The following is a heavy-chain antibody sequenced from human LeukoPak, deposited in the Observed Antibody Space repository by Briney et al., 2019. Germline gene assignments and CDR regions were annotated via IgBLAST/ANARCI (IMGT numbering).Heavy chain of an antibody. CDR2: INHSGST. Sequence: KPSETLSLTCTVSGGSISSSSYYWGWIRQPPGKGLEWIGEINHSGSTNYNLSLKSRVTISVDTSKNQFSLKLSSVTAADTAVYYCSREDSGAVAGTGRNNWFDPWGQGTLVTVSS. V-gene: IGHV4-39*07. CDR1: GGSISSSSYY. CDR3: SREDSGAVAGTGRNNWFDP. J-gene: IGHJ5*02. D-gene: IGHD6-19*01.